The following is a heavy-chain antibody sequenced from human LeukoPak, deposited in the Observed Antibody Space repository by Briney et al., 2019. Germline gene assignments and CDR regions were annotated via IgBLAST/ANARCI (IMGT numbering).Heavy chain of an antibody. J-gene: IGHJ4*02. CDR1: GFTFNIYD. CDR3: TRASFGGNPYFDY. V-gene: IGHV3-69-1*02. D-gene: IGHD4-23*01. Sequence: PGGSLRLSCAASGFTFNIYDMNWVRQAPGKGLEWVSSIRSSNYIFYADSVRGRFTISRDNAENSRYLQMNSLRAEDTAVYYCTRASFGGNPYFDYWGQGTLVTVSS. CDR2: IRSSNYI.